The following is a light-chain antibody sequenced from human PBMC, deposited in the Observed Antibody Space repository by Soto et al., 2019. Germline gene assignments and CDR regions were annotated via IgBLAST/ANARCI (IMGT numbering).Light chain of an antibody. CDR1: QSVSSN. J-gene: IGKJ1*01. CDR3: QQYNNWPRT. CDR2: GAS. Sequence: VLTQSQATLSFSPGGRATLSCRASQSVSSNLAWYQQKPGQAPRLLIYGASTRATGIPARFSGSGSGTEFTLTISSLQSEDFAVYYCQQYNNWPRTFGQGTKVDTK. V-gene: IGKV3-15*01.